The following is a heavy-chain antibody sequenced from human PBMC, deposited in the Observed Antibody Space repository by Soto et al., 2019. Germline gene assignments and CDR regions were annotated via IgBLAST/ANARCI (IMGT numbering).Heavy chain of an antibody. V-gene: IGHV4-30-4*01. CDR3: ARGDNWNYGNFGYWFDP. CDR2: IYYSGST. CDR1: GGSISSGDYY. D-gene: IGHD1-7*01. J-gene: IGHJ5*02. Sequence: SETLSLTCTVSGGSISSGDYYWSWIRQPPGKGLEWIGYIYYSGSTYYDPSLKSRVTISVDTSKNQFSLKLSSVTAADTAVYYCARGDNWNYGNFGYWFDPWGQGTLVTVSS.